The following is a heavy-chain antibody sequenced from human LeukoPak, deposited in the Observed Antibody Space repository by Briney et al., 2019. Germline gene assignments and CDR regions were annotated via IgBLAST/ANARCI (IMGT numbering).Heavy chain of an antibody. D-gene: IGHD1-7*01. CDR2: IYYSGST. CDR3: ARLKLTGTRDDAFDI. CDR1: GGSISSSSYY. Sequence: PSETLSLTCTVSGGSISSSSYYWGWIRQPPGKGLEWIGSIYYSGSTYYNPSLKSRVTISVDTSKKQFSLKLSSVTAADTAVYYCARLKLTGTRDDAFDIWGQGTMVTVSS. V-gene: IGHV4-39*01. J-gene: IGHJ3*02.